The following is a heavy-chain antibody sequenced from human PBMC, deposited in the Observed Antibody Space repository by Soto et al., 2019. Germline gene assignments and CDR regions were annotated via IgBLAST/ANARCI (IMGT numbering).Heavy chain of an antibody. CDR1: EFTFSDYA. D-gene: IGHD4-4*01. J-gene: IGHJ2*01. CDR3: ARPLWRDDYNWGYFDL. Sequence: GGSLRLSCAASEFTFSDYAMSWVRQAPGKGLEWVAVISYDGSNKYYADSVKGRFTISRDNSKNTLYLQMNSLRTEGTAVYYCARPLWRDDYNWGYFDLWGRGTLVTVSS. CDR2: ISYDGSNK. V-gene: IGHV3-30*04.